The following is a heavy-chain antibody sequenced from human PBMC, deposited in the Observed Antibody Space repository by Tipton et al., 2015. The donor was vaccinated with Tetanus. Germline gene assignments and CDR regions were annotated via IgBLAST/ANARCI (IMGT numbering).Heavy chain of an antibody. CDR1: GFTFNTYA. V-gene: IGHV3-23*01. CDR3: ARDQGYGDYEFDY. CDR2: ISGSGDST. Sequence: SLRLSCAASGFTFNTYAMTWVRQAPGKGLEWVSAISGSGDSTYYADSVKGRVTISRDNAKNSLYLQMNSLRAEDTAVYYCARDQGYGDYEFDYWGQGTLVTVSS. J-gene: IGHJ4*02. D-gene: IGHD4-17*01.